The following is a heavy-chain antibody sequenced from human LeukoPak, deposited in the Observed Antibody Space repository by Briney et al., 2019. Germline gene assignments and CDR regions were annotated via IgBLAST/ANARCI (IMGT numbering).Heavy chain of an antibody. D-gene: IGHD3-3*01. V-gene: IGHV1-2*02. CDR2: ISPNNGGT. J-gene: IGHJ6*02. Sequence: ASVKVSCKASGYTFTAYYVHWVRQAPGQGLEGVGWISPNNGGTNYAQRFQDRVTMTRDTSINTAYMELRSLTSDDTAMFYCARGPTKFDFPGGPWDVWGQGTTVTVSS. CDR3: ARGPTKFDFPGGPWDV. CDR1: GYTFTAYY.